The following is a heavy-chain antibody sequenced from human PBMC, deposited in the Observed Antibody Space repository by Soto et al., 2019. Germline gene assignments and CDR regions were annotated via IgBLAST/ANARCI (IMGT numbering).Heavy chain of an antibody. V-gene: IGHV3-23*01. J-gene: IGHJ4*02. CDR1: GFTFSSYA. CDR2: ISGSGGST. Sequence: EVQLLESGGGLVQPGGSLRLSCAASGFTFSSYAMRWVRQAPGKGLEWVSAISGSGGSTYYADSVKGRFTISRDNSKNTLYLQMNSLRAEDTAVYYCARTNYDILTGYYRGVYYLDYWGQGTLVTVSS. CDR3: ARTNYDILTGYYRGVYYLDY. D-gene: IGHD3-9*01.